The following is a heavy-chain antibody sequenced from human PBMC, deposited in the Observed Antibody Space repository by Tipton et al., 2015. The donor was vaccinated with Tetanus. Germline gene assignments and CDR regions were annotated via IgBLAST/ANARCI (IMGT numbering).Heavy chain of an antibody. CDR2: IWYDGSNK. V-gene: IGHV3-33*01. Sequence: SLRLSCAASGFTFSSYGMHWVRQAPGKGLEWVAVIWYDGSNKYYADSVKGRFTISRDNAKNSLYLQMNSLRDDDTAVYYCARAFFAAATSWGQGTLVTVSS. CDR3: ARAFFAAATS. CDR1: GFTFSSYG. D-gene: IGHD6-13*01. J-gene: IGHJ5*02.